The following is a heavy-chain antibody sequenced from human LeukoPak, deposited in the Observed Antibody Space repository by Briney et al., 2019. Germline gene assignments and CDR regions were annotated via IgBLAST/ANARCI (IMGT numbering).Heavy chain of an antibody. Sequence: GSGPTLVNPTQTLTLTCAFSGSSLTTTGVGIGWIRQPPGKALEWLALVYWNDDKRYSPSLESRLTITKDTSKNQVVLSMTDMDPVDTATYHCGHRRAAANPYYFDYWGQGILVTVSS. CDR2: VYWNDDK. D-gene: IGHD6-13*01. J-gene: IGHJ4*02. CDR3: GHRRAAANPYYFDY. CDR1: GSSLTTTGVG. V-gene: IGHV2-5*01.